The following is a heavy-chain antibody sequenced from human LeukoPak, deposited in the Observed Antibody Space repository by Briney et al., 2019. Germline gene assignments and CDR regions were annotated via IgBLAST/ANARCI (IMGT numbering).Heavy chain of an antibody. CDR1: GFTFSSYG. V-gene: IGHV3-30*02. Sequence: GGSLRLSCAASGFTFSSYGMHWVRQAPGKGLEWVAFIRYDGSKKYYADSVKGRFTISRDNSKNTLYLQMNSLRAEDTAVYYCAKDSPSDLWGRGTLVTVSS. J-gene: IGHJ2*01. CDR2: IRYDGSKK. CDR3: AKDSPSDL.